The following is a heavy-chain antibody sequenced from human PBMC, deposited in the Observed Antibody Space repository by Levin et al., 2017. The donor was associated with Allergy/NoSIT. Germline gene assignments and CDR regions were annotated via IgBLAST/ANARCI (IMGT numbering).Heavy chain of an antibody. CDR1: GFTFSSYE. D-gene: IGHD5-18*01. CDR3: ARKGYSYGLDAFDI. Sequence: HSGGSLRLSCAASGFTFSSYEMNWVRQAPGKGLEWVSYISSSGSTIYYADSVKGRFTISRDNAKNSLYLQMNSLRAEDTAVYYCARKGYSYGLDAFDIWGQGTMVTVSS. CDR2: ISSSGSTI. V-gene: IGHV3-48*03. J-gene: IGHJ3*02.